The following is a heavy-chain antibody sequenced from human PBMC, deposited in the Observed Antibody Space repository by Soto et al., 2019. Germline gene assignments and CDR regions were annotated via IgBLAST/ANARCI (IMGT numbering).Heavy chain of an antibody. CDR3: ARVFEFGDSCYYYGMDV. CDR1: GVTFSSYA. J-gene: IGHJ6*02. CDR2: IIHFFGTA. Sequence: QVQLVQSGAEVKKPWSSVKVSCKAAGVTFSSYAISWVRQAPGQGLEWMGGIIHFFGTANYAQKFQGRVTITADESTSTAYMELSSLRSEDTAVYYCARVFEFGDSCYYYGMDVWGQGTRVTVSS. D-gene: IGHD3-10*01. V-gene: IGHV1-69*01.